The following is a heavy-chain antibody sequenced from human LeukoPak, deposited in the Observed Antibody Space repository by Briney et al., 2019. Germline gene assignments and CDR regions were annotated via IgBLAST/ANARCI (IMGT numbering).Heavy chain of an antibody. D-gene: IGHD2-2*01. V-gene: IGHV4-34*01. CDR1: GGSFSGYY. CDR2: INHSGST. CDR3: ARRPLGYCSSTSCYAHFDY. J-gene: IGHJ4*02. Sequence: SETLSLTCAVYGGSFSGYYWSWIRQPPGKGLEWIGEINHSGSTNYNPSLKSRVTISVDTSKNQFSLKLSSVTAADTAVYYCARRPLGYCSSTSCYAHFDYWGQGTLVTVSS.